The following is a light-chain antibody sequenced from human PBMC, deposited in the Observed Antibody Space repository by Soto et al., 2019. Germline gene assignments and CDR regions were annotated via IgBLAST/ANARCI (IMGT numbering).Light chain of an antibody. CDR2: GDT. V-gene: IGLV1-40*01. CDR1: SSNIGAGND. CDR3: QSYDSGLSVV. Sequence: QAVVTQPPSVSGAPGQRVTILCTGSSSNIGAGNDVQWYQQLPGTAPKLLIYGDTTRPSGVPDRFSGSKSGTSASLAITGLQAEDEADYYCQSYDSGLSVVFGGGTKLTVL. J-gene: IGLJ2*01.